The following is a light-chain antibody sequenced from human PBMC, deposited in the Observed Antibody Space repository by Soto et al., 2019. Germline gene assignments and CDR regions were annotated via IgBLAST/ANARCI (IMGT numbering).Light chain of an antibody. CDR1: QSISSW. Sequence: DIQMTQSPSTLSASLGDRVTLSCRAGQSISSWLAWYQQKPGKAPKLLIYKASSLESGVPSRFSGSGSGTEFTLTISSLQPDDFATYYCQQYNSYRWPFGQGTKVAIK. CDR3: QQYNSYRWP. V-gene: IGKV1-5*03. CDR2: KAS. J-gene: IGKJ1*01.